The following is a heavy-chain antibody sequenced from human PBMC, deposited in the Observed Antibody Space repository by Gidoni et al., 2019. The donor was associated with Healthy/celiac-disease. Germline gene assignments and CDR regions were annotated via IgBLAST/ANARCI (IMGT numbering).Heavy chain of an antibody. Sequence: QVQLQQWGAGLLKPSETLSLTCAVSGGSFSGYYWSWIRQPPGKGLEWIGEINHSGSTNYNPSLKSRVTISVDTSKNQFSLKLSSVTAADTAVYYCARGPYSSSPFDYWGQGTLVTVSS. CDR2: INHSGST. CDR3: ARGPYSSSPFDY. J-gene: IGHJ4*02. D-gene: IGHD6-13*01. V-gene: IGHV4-34*01. CDR1: GGSFSGYY.